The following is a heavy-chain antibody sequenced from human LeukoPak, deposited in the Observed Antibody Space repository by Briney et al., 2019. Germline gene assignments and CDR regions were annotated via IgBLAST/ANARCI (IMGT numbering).Heavy chain of an antibody. Sequence: GGSLRLSCAASGFTFSRMSWVRQAPGKGLEWVANIRQDGLEKYYVASVQGRFTISRDNAKNSLYLQMNSLKADDTAVYHCARAPYYESSGPLWGQGTLVSVSS. CDR1: GFTFSR. D-gene: IGHD3-22*01. V-gene: IGHV3-7*04. J-gene: IGHJ4*02. CDR3: ARAPYYESSGPL. CDR2: IRQDGLEK.